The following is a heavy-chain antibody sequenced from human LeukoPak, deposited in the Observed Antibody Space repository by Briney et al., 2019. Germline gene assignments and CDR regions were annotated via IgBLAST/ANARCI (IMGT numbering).Heavy chain of an antibody. Sequence: GGSLRLSCAASGFSFSSYAMSWVRQAPGKGLEWVSATSASGGRTYYTDSVKGRFTISRDNSKNTLYLQMNSLRAEDTAVYYCAKDGEGYYDSSGYYGYWGQGTLVTVSS. V-gene: IGHV3-23*01. D-gene: IGHD3-22*01. CDR3: AKDGEGYYDSSGYYGY. J-gene: IGHJ4*02. CDR1: GFSFSSYA. CDR2: TSASGGRT.